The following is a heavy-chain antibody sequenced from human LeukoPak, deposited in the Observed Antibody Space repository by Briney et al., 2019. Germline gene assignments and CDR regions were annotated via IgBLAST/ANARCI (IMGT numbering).Heavy chain of an antibody. J-gene: IGHJ4*02. D-gene: IGHD3-9*01. CDR2: INPSGGST. CDR1: GYTFTSYC. CDR3: AGTYYDILTGYYEGYYFDY. Sequence: GASVKVSCKASGYTFTSYCMHWVRQAPGQGLEWMGIINPSGGSTSYAQKFQGRVTMTRDTSTSTVYMELSSLRSEDTAVYYCAGTYYDILTGYYEGYYFDYWGQGTLVTVSS. V-gene: IGHV1-46*01.